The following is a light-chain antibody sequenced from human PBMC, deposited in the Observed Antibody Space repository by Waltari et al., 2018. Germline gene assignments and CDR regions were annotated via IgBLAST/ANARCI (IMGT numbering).Light chain of an antibody. CDR1: QGIDNN. CDR2: RAS. Sequence: IQMTQSPSSLSASVGDTVTITCQASQGIDNNFNWYQQIPGKAPKLLIYRASSLQSGIPSRFSGSGSGTYFTLTISCLQPEDFATYFCQPGYNYPLTFAGGTTVEI. J-gene: IGKJ4*01. V-gene: IGKV1-6*02. CDR3: QPGYNYPLT.